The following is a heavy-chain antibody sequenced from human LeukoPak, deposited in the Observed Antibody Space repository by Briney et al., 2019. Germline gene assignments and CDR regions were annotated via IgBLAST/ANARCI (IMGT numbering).Heavy chain of an antibody. V-gene: IGHV3-30-3*01. J-gene: IGHJ4*02. Sequence: GGSLRLSCAASGFTFNDAWMNWVRQAPGKGLEWVAVISYDGSNKYYADSVKGRFTISRDNSKNTLYLQMNSLRAEDTAVYYCARVTGTPDYWGQGTLVTVSS. CDR3: ARVTGTPDY. CDR2: ISYDGSNK. D-gene: IGHD1-1*01. CDR1: GFTFNDAW.